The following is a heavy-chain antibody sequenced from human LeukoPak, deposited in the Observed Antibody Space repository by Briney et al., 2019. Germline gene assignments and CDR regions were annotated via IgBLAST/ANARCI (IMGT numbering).Heavy chain of an antibody. J-gene: IGHJ3*02. Sequence: SETLSLTCTVSGGSISSYYWSWIRQPAGKGLEWIGRIYTSGSTNYNPSLKSRVTVSVDTSKTQISLKLSSVTAADTAVYYCAVCSVTGRAFDIWGQGTMVTVSS. D-gene: IGHD3-10*02. CDR1: GGSISSYY. CDR2: IYTSGST. V-gene: IGHV4-4*07. CDR3: AVCSVTGRAFDI.